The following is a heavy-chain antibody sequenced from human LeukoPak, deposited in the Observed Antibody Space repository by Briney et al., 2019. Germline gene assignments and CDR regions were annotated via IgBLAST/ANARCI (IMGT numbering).Heavy chain of an antibody. Sequence: SETLSLTCTVSGGSISSYYWSWIRQPPGKGLEWIGYIYYSGSTNYNPSLKSRVTISVDTSKNQFSLKLSSVTAADTAVYYCARANVADYYYGMDVWGQGTTVTVSS. CDR1: GGSISSYY. J-gene: IGHJ6*02. CDR2: IYYSGST. D-gene: IGHD3-16*01. CDR3: ARANVADYYYGMDV. V-gene: IGHV4-59*12.